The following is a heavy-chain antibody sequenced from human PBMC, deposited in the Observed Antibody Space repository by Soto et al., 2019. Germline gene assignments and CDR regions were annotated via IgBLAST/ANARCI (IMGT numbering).Heavy chain of an antibody. J-gene: IGHJ2*01. CDR2: INTDSGTT. CDR3: VRDRAADWYLDL. CDR1: GYSFTSCA. Sequence: QVQVVQSGAEVKKPGASVRLSCKTSGYSFTSCAIHWVRQAPGQGFEWMGWINTDSGTTKYSQKFQGRVTITRDTSASTAYMALSSLSSEDTTLYYCVRDRAADWYLDLWGRGTLVTVSS. D-gene: IGHD6-25*01. V-gene: IGHV1-3*04.